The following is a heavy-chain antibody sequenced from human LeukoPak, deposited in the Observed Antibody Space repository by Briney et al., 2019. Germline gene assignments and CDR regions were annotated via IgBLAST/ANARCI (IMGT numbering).Heavy chain of an antibody. Sequence: GGSLRLSCAASGFTFSSYAMHWVRQAPGKGLEWVAVISYDGSNKYYADSVKGRFTISRDNSKNTLYLQMNSLRAEDTAVYYCARDPIGAAGYFDYWGQGTLVTVSS. V-gene: IGHV3-30-3*01. CDR3: ARDPIGAAGYFDY. CDR1: GFTFSSYA. CDR2: ISYDGSNK. D-gene: IGHD6-13*01. J-gene: IGHJ4*02.